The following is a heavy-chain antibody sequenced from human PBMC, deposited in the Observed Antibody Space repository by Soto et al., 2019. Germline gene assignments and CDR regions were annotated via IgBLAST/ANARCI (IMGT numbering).Heavy chain of an antibody. CDR3: ARDGGLLTASWHYDL. CDR1: GYSFTNYC. J-gene: IGHJ2*01. CDR2: INPRTGST. Sequence: QVQLVQSGADVKKPGTSVKVSCKAAGYSFTNYCMYWVRQAPGQGLEWMGMINPRTGSTRYAQKFQDRVTMTRDTSTTTVDMELSTLISDDTAVYYCARDGGLLTASWHYDLWGPGTLVTVSS. V-gene: IGHV1-46*01. D-gene: IGHD2-15*01.